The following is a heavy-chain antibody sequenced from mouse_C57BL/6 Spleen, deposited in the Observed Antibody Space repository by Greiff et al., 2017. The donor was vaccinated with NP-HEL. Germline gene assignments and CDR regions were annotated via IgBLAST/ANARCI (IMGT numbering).Heavy chain of an antibody. Sequence: VQLKESGPELVKLGASVKIPCKASGYTFTDYNMDWVKQSHGKSLEWIGDINPNNGGTIYNQKFKGKATLTVDKSYSTAYMELRSLTSEDTAVYYCARGRDYLYAHDSFDYWGKGTTPPVSS. D-gene: IGHD2-12*01. CDR1: GYTFTDYN. V-gene: IGHV1-18*01. CDR3: ARGRDYLYAHDSFDY. J-gene: IGHJ2*01. CDR2: INPNNGGT.